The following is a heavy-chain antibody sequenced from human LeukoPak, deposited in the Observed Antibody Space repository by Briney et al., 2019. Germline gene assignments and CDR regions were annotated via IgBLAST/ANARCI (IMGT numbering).Heavy chain of an antibody. CDR1: GFTFSSHW. V-gene: IGHV3-74*01. D-gene: IGHD5-24*01. CDR3: AWSRDGYNYFVY. J-gene: IGHJ4*02. CDR2: INSDGSGT. Sequence: GGSLRLSCAACGFTFSSHWMHWVRKAPGKGLVWVSRINSDGSGTTYADSVKGRFTISRDNAKNTLYLQMNSLRAEDTAVYYCAWSRDGYNYFVYWGQGTLVTVSS.